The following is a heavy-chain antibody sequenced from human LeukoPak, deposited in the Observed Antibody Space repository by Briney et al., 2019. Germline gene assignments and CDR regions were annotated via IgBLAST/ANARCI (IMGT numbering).Heavy chain of an antibody. Sequence: SQTLSLTCAISGDSASSNSAAWNWIRQSPSRGLEWLGRTYYRSKWYNDYAVSVKSRITINPDTSKNQFSLKLSSVTAADTAVYYCATRGDYYYYMDVWGKGTTVTVSS. CDR3: ATRGDYYYYMDV. D-gene: IGHD3-10*01. CDR1: GDSASSNSAA. J-gene: IGHJ6*03. CDR2: TYYRSKWYN. V-gene: IGHV6-1*01.